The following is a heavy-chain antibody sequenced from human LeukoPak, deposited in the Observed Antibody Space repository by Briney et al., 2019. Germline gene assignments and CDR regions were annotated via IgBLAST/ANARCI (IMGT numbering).Heavy chain of an antibody. CDR1: GYTFTTYG. CDR3: ARDLLAYCSSTSCYTFENWFDP. D-gene: IGHD2-2*02. Sequence: GASVKVSCKASGYTFTTYGISWVRQAPGRGLECMGWINAYNGNTNYAQKLQGRVTMTTDTSTSTAYMELRSLRSDDTAVYYCARDLLAYCSSTSCYTFENWFDPWGQGTLVTVSS. J-gene: IGHJ5*02. V-gene: IGHV1-18*01. CDR2: INAYNGNT.